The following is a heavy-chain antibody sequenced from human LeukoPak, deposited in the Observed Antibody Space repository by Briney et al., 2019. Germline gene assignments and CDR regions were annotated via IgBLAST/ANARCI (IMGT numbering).Heavy chain of an antibody. Sequence: ASVKVSCKASGYTFTSYGISWVRQAPGQGLEWMGWISAYNGNTNYAQKLQGRVTMTTDTSTSTAYMELRSLRSDDTAVYYCARDGQYYDSSGYYYFPYWFDPWGQGTLVTVSS. J-gene: IGHJ5*02. V-gene: IGHV1-18*01. D-gene: IGHD3-22*01. CDR2: ISAYNGNT. CDR1: GYTFTSYG. CDR3: ARDGQYYDSSGYYYFPYWFDP.